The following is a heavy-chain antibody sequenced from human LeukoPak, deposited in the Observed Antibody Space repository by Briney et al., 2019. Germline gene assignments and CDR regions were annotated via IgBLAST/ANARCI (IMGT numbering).Heavy chain of an antibody. Sequence: GGSLRLSCVASGFTFTTYWMHWVRQAPGKGLVWVSRINGDGSNSNYADSVKGRFTISRDNARNTLYLQMNGLRAEDTAVYYCARDLIVGGTAILGYWGQGTLVTVSS. CDR3: ARDLIVGGTAILGY. D-gene: IGHD1-26*01. CDR2: INGDGSNS. V-gene: IGHV3-74*01. CDR1: GFTFTTYW. J-gene: IGHJ4*02.